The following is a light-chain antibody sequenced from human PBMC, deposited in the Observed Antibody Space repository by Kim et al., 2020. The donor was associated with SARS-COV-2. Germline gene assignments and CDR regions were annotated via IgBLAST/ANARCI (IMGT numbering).Light chain of an antibody. V-gene: IGKV3-11*01. CDR3: QQRSNWPPIT. J-gene: IGKJ5*01. Sequence: SPVERATISCRASQSVISYLARYQQKPGQAPRLLIYDASNRATGIPARFSGSGSGTDFTLTISSLEPEDFAVYYCQQRSNWPPITFGQGTRLEIK. CDR2: DAS. CDR1: QSVISY.